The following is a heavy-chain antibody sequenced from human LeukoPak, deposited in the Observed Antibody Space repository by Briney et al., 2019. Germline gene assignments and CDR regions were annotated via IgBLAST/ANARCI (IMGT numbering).Heavy chain of an antibody. Sequence: GGSLRLSCSASGFPFSSYAMHWVRQAPGKGLEWVAVIWYDGSNKYYADSVKGRFTISRDNSNNTLYLQMNSLRAEDTAVYYCARDSSPGIAVAGTGGSWGQGTLVTVSS. J-gene: IGHJ4*02. V-gene: IGHV3-33*08. CDR2: IWYDGSNK. CDR3: ARDSSPGIAVAGTGGS. CDR1: GFPFSSYA. D-gene: IGHD6-19*01.